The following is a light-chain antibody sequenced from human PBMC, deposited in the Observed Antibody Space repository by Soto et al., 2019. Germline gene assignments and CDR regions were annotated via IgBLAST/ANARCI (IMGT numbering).Light chain of an antibody. Sequence: DIQMTQSPSTLSASVGDRVTFSCRASQSISKWLAWYQQKQGKAPQLLISKASSLESGVPSRFSGSGSGTEFTLTISSLQPDDFATYYCQQYSGPWTFGQGTKVEIK. V-gene: IGKV1-5*03. CDR1: QSISKW. CDR3: QQYSGPWT. J-gene: IGKJ1*01. CDR2: KAS.